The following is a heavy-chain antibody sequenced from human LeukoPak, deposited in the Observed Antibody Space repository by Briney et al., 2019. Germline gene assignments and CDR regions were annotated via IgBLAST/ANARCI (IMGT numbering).Heavy chain of an antibody. J-gene: IGHJ4*02. Sequence: ASVKVSCKASGYTFTSYDINWVRQATGQGLEWMGWINPNSGGTNYAQKFQGRVTMTRDMSTSTVYMELISLRSEDTAVYYCARVHHYFDIAFDYWGQGTLVTVSS. CDR1: GYTFTSYD. V-gene: IGHV1-8*02. D-gene: IGHD3-22*01. CDR2: INPNSGGT. CDR3: ARVHHYFDIAFDY.